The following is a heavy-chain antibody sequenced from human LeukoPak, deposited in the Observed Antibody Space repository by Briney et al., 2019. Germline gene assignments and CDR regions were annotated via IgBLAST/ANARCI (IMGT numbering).Heavy chain of an antibody. D-gene: IGHD5-18*01. CDR1: GYTFTGYY. V-gene: IGHV1-2*02. CDR3: ARAGHTYGYWGEIFDI. CDR2: INPNSGGT. J-gene: IGHJ3*02. Sequence: ASVKVSCKASGYTFTGYYMHWVRQAPGQGLEWMGWINPNSGGTNYAQKFQGKVTMTRDTSISTAYMELSRLRSDDTAVYYCARAGHTYGYWGEIFDIWGQGTMVTVSS.